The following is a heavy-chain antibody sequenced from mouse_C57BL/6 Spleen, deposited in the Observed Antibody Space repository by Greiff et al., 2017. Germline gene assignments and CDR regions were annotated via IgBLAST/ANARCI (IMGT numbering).Heavy chain of an antibody. J-gene: IGHJ1*03. CDR1: GYAFSSSW. V-gene: IGHV1-82*01. D-gene: IGHD1-1*01. CDR3: APYGSSWYFEV. Sequence: QVQLQQSGPELVKPGASVKISCKASGYAFSSSWMNWVKQRPGKGLEWIGRIYPGDGDTNYNGQFKGKATVTADKSSSTAYMQLSSLTSEDSAVYCCAPYGSSWYFEVWGTGTTVTVSS. CDR2: IYPGDGDT.